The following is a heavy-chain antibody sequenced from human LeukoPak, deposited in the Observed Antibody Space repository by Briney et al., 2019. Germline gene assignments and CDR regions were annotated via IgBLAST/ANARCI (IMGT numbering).Heavy chain of an antibody. D-gene: IGHD5-18*01. CDR2: IYTSGST. V-gene: IGHV4-61*02. Sequence: PSQTLSLTCTVSGGSISSGSYYWSWIRQPAGKGLEWIGRIYTSGSTNYNPSLKSRVAISVDTSKNRFSLKLSSVTAADTAVYYCARDGGYSYGYVDFDYWGQGTLVTVSS. CDR3: ARDGGYSYGYVDFDY. CDR1: GGSISSGSYY. J-gene: IGHJ4*02.